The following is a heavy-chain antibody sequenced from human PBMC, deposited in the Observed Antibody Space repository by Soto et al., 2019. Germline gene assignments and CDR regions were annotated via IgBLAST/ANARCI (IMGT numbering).Heavy chain of an antibody. J-gene: IGHJ3*02. Sequence: GGSLRLSCAASGFTFSDYYMSWIRQAPGKGLEWVSYISSSGSTIYYADSVKGRFTISRDNAKNSLYLQMNSLRAEDTAVYHCAREYGSGSYEDAFDIWGQGTMVTVSS. CDR2: ISSSGSTI. V-gene: IGHV3-11*01. CDR3: AREYGSGSYEDAFDI. CDR1: GFTFSDYY. D-gene: IGHD3-10*01.